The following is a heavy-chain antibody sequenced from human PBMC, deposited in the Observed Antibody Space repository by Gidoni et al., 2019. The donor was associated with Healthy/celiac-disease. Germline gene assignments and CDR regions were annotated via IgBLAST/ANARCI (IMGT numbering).Heavy chain of an antibody. CDR3: ARARGTGYAFDI. CDR2: ISSSSSTI. J-gene: IGHJ3*02. Sequence: EVQLVESGGGLVQPGGSLRLSCAASGFTVSSYSMNWVRQAPGKGLEWVSYISSSSSTIYYADSVKGRFTISRDNAKNSLYLQMNSLRAEDTAVYYCARARGTGYAFDIWGQGTMVTVSS. D-gene: IGHD1-26*01. CDR1: GFTVSSYS. V-gene: IGHV3-48*01.